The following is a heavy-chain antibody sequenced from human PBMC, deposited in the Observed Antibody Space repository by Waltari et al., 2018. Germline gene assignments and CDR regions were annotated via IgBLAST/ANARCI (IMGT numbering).Heavy chain of an antibody. J-gene: IGHJ4*02. CDR2: IKGDGSQK. D-gene: IGHD4-4*01. CDR1: GFTFSTYW. V-gene: IGHV3-7*01. CDR3: ARDPHYSNFDY. Sequence: EVHLVESGGGLVQPGGSLRLSCSASGFTFSTYWMTWVRQAPGKGLEWRDNIKGDGSQKNYVESVKGRFTISRDTANNSLYLQMNSLRAEDTAVYYCARDPHYSNFDYWGQGTLVTVSS.